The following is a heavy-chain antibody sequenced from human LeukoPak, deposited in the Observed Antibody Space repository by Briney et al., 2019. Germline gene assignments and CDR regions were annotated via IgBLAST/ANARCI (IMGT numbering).Heavy chain of an antibody. D-gene: IGHD2-2*01. Sequence: ASVTVSCKASGYTFTGYYMHWVRQAPGQGLEWMGWINPNSGGTNYAQKFQGRVTMTRDTSISTAYMELSRLRSDDTAVYYCARDSGSTSLDYFDYWGQGTLVTVSS. CDR2: INPNSGGT. J-gene: IGHJ4*02. CDR3: ARDSGSTSLDYFDY. CDR1: GYTFTGYY. V-gene: IGHV1-2*02.